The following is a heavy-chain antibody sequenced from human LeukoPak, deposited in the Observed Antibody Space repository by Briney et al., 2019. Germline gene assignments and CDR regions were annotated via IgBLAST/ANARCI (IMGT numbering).Heavy chain of an antibody. CDR1: GFTFSSYA. Sequence: GGSLRLSCAASGFTFSSYAMSWVRQAPGKGLEGVSGISSTGGSTYYADSVKGRFTISRDNSKHPLYLHMNSLTAEDTAVYYCARGYSSLDPWGQGTLVTVSS. J-gene: IGHJ5*02. D-gene: IGHD6-19*01. CDR3: ARGYSSLDP. CDR2: ISSTGGST. V-gene: IGHV3-23*01.